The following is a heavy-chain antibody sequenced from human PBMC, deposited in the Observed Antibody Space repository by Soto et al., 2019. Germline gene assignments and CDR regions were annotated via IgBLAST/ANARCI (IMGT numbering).Heavy chain of an antibody. D-gene: IGHD3-10*01. CDR1: GGTFSSYA. J-gene: IGHJ6*02. Sequence: QVQLVQSGAEVKKPGSSVKVSCKASGGTFSSYAISWVRQAPGQGLEWMGGIIPIFGSANYAQTFQGRVTITADESTSTAYLQLRSLRSEDTPVYYCARWRSSNYYGMEVWGQGTTVTVPS. CDR2: IIPIFGSA. V-gene: IGHV1-69*12. CDR3: ARWRSSNYYGMEV.